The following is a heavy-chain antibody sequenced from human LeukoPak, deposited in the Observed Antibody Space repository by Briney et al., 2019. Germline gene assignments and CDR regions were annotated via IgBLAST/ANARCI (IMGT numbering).Heavy chain of an antibody. Sequence: PGGSLRLSCAASGFSFRNYAMNWDRQAPGKGLEGVSGIGGDSISIHYADSVKGRFTISRDNSKNTLYLQMNSLRAEDTAVYYCAKRAAVTATRYFDSWGQGTLVTVSS. CDR2: IGGDSISI. V-gene: IGHV3-23*01. J-gene: IGHJ4*02. CDR1: GFSFRNYA. CDR3: AKRAAVTATRYFDS. D-gene: IGHD2-21*02.